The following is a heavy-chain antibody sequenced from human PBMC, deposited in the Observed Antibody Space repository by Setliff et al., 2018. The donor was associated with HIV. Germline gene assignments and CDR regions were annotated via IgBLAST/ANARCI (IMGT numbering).Heavy chain of an antibody. J-gene: IGHJ5*02. Sequence: ASVKVSCKASGYTFTGYYVHWVRQAPGQGLEWMGWINPNDGGANYAPRFQGRVTMTSNTSITAASMELSSLRSDDTAVYYCALSSTTTRPYNWCDPWGQGTLVTV. CDR2: INPNDGGA. V-gene: IGHV1-2*02. CDR1: GYTFTGYY. D-gene: IGHD1-1*01. CDR3: ALSSTTTRPYNWCDP.